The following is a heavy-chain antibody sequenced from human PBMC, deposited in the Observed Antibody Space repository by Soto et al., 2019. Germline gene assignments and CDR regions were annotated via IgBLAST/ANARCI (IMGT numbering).Heavy chain of an antibody. D-gene: IGHD6-13*01. CDR2: FSGSGGSA. J-gene: IGHJ4*02. V-gene: IGHV3-23*01. CDR1: GFTFSDYA. Sequence: PGGSLRLSCVVSGFTFSDYAMTWVRQAPGKGLEWVSSFSGSGGSANYADSVKGRFTISRDNSKNTLYLQMNSLRAEDTAVYYCAKERGIALCFDYWGQGTLVTVSS. CDR3: AKERGIALCFDY.